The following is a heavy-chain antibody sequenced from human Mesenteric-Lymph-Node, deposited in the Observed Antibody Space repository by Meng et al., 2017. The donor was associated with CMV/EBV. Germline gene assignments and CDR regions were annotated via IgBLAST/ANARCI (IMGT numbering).Heavy chain of an antibody. Sequence: FSSYAIIWVRQAPGQGLEWMGAIIPTFGRENYVQKFQGRVTMTTDEYTSTVYMELGSLSSEDTAVYYCARGHCSGGSCYSSVGNWFDPWGQGTLVTVSS. CDR1: FSSYA. J-gene: IGHJ5*02. V-gene: IGHV1-69*05. CDR3: ARGHCSGGSCYSSVGNWFDP. D-gene: IGHD2-15*01. CDR2: IIPTFGRE.